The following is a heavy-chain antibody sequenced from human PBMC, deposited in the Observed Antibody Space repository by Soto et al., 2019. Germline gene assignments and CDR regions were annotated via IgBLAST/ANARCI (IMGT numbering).Heavy chain of an antibody. CDR2: IYYRGNT. Sequence: TSETLSLTCAVSGGSITSSSYYWGWIRQAPGRGLEWIGTIYYRGNTYYNPSLESRVTISADTSKNQLSLNLRSVTAADTAVYYCARGSLVSIVVVVAARAAYFDYWGQGTLVTVSS. J-gene: IGHJ4*02. V-gene: IGHV4-39*01. D-gene: IGHD2-15*01. CDR1: GGSITSSSYY. CDR3: ARGSLVSIVVVVAARAAYFDY.